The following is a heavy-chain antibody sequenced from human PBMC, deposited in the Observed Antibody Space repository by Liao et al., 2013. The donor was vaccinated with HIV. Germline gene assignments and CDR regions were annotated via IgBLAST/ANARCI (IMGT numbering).Heavy chain of an antibody. CDR1: GGSISSYF. CDR3: ASLYSSSWYSGGASFRD. CDR2: LLHWEH. D-gene: IGHD6-13*01. Sequence: QVQLQESGPGLVKPSETLSLTCTVSGGSISSYFWSWIRQSPGKGLEWIGIYLLHWEHQLQPLLKSRVTMSVDTSKNQFSLKLSSVTAADTAVYYCASLYSSSWYSGGASFRDWGRGNPWSPVSS. V-gene: IGHV4-59*01. J-gene: IGHJ4*02.